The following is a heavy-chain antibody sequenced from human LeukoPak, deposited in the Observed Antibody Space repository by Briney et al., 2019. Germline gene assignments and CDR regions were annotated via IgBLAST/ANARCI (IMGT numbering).Heavy chain of an antibody. CDR2: IRHTGTT. J-gene: IGHJ5*02. CDR1: GDSINDGGYY. Sequence: ASETLSLTCSVSGDSINDGGYYWGWVRQSPGKGLEWIGSIRHTGTTFYNPSLKSRVSISIDTSKNQFSLKVTSMTATDTVVYYCARQDDQDHGDPNWFDPWGQGTLVTVSS. CDR3: ARQDDQDHGDPNWFDP. D-gene: IGHD4-17*01. V-gene: IGHV4-39*01.